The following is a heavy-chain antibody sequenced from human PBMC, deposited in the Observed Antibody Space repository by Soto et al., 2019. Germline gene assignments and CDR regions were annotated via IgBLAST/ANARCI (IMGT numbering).Heavy chain of an antibody. J-gene: IGHJ6*01. Sequence: SVKSSCNASGYTFTSYDINWVRQATGQGLVWMGWMNPNSGNTGYAQKFQGRVTMTRNTSISTAYMELSSWRSEETAVYYFASRCSSFYYYGMDVWGQATKVIVSS. D-gene: IGHD3-10*01. CDR1: GYTFTSYD. V-gene: IGHV1-8*01. CDR2: MNPNSGNT. CDR3: ASRCSSFYYYGMDV.